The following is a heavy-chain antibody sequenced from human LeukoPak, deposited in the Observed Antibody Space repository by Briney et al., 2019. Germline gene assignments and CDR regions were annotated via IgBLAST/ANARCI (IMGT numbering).Heavy chain of an antibody. V-gene: IGHV6-1*01. CDR2: TYYRSIWYK. CDR3: ARNYYGSGTYYTLDY. D-gene: IGHD3-10*01. J-gene: IGHJ4*02. Sequence: SQTLSLTGAISGDSVSSNSSAWNWIRHSPPRGLEWLGWTYYRSIWYKDHAISVRSRITINPDTSKDQFSLQLTSVTPEDTATYYCARNYYGSGTYYTLDYWGQGTLVTVSS. CDR1: GDSVSSNSSA.